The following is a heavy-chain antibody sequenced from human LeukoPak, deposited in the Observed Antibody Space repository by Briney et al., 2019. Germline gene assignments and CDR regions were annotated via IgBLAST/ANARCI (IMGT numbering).Heavy chain of an antibody. J-gene: IGHJ3*02. CDR3: ARHRSNNYGGSPRRPFDI. D-gene: IGHD1-26*01. CDR2: IYYGGRT. Sequence: SETLSLTCTVSGGSISSSSYYWGWIRQPPGKGLEWIGTIYYGGRTYYNPSLKSRVTMSIDSSKDQFSLKLTSVTAADTALYYCARHRSNNYGGSPRRPFDIWGQGTLVTVSS. CDR1: GGSISSSSYY. V-gene: IGHV4-39*01.